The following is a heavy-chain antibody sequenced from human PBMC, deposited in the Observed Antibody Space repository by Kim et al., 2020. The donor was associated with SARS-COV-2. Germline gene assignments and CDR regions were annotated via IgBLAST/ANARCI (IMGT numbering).Heavy chain of an antibody. D-gene: IGHD6-13*01. J-gene: IGHJ4*02. Sequence: GGSLRLSCAASGFTFSSYSMNWVRQAPGKGLEWVSSISSSSSNIYYADSVKGRYTISRDNTKNSLYLQMNSVRAEDTAVYYCTCIAGTLYWGQGTLVTVSS. CDR2: ISSSSSNI. V-gene: IGHV3-21*01. CDR3: TCIAGTLY. CDR1: GFTFSSYS.